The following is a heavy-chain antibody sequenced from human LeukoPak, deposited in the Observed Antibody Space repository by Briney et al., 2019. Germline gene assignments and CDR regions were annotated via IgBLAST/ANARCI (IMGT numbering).Heavy chain of an antibody. Sequence: SETLSLTCTVSGGSISSSGFYWGWIRQPPGKGLEWIGSIYYSGSTYYNPSLKSRVTISVDTSKKQFFLRLSSVTAADTAVYYCAKGHRYSSGWYWSHWLDPWGQGALVTVSS. CDR2: IYYSGST. CDR3: AKGHRYSSGWYWSHWLDP. D-gene: IGHD6-19*01. CDR1: GGSISSSGFY. V-gene: IGHV4-39*07. J-gene: IGHJ5*02.